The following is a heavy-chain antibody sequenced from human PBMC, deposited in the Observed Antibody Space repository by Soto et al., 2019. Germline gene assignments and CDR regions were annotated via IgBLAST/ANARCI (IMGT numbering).Heavy chain of an antibody. CDR3: AKFYGGDSAHTYTIDP. CDR2: IYVNDNR. Sequence: DVQLVESGGGLVRPGGSLRLSCAVSRLTVTNNYMTWVRQAPGKGLEWVSVIYVNDNRYYAESVKGRFTISRDSSKNTVYLQMNSLRVDDTAVYYCAKFYGGDSAHTYTIDPWGQGTLVTVSS. J-gene: IGHJ5*02. V-gene: IGHV3-66*01. CDR1: RLTVTNNY. D-gene: IGHD2-21*02.